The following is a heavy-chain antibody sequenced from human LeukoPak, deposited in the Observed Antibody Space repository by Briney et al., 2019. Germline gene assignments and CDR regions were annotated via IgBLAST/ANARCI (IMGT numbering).Heavy chain of an antibody. J-gene: IGHJ6*02. CDR2: INQDGSEK. CDR1: GFTFSTYW. CDR3: ARDRGRSARGYYYGMVV. Sequence: GGSLRLSCAGSGFTFSTYWMTWVRQAPGKGLEWVANINQDGSEKYYVASVQGRFTISRDNAKNSLSLQMNSLRAEDTSVYYCARDRGRSARGYYYGMVVWGQGTAVTVSS. V-gene: IGHV3-7*01. D-gene: IGHD2-15*01.